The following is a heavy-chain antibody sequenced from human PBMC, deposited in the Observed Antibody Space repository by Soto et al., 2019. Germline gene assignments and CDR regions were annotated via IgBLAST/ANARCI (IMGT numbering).Heavy chain of an antibody. Sequence: PGGSLRLSCAASGFTFSSYGMHWVRQAPGKGLEWEAVISYDGSNKYYADSVKGRFTISRDNSKNTLYLQMNSLRAEDTAVYYCAKPGPLSTNPFDPWGQGTLVTVSS. CDR3: AKPGPLSTNPFDP. D-gene: IGHD7-27*01. CDR2: ISYDGSNK. CDR1: GFTFSSYG. V-gene: IGHV3-30*18. J-gene: IGHJ5*02.